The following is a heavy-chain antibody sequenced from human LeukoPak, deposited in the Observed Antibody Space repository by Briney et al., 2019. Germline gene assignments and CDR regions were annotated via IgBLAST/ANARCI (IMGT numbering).Heavy chain of an antibody. Sequence: ASVKVSCKASGYTFTDYYLLWVRQAPGHGLDLMGWINPKTGVTKYAQNFQGRVTMTRDTSISTAYMEVSRLRSDDTAVFYCARDLAMYSPDLDYWGQGTLVTVSS. J-gene: IGHJ4*02. D-gene: IGHD1-26*01. CDR2: INPKTGVT. CDR3: ARDLAMYSPDLDY. V-gene: IGHV1-2*02. CDR1: GYTFTDYY.